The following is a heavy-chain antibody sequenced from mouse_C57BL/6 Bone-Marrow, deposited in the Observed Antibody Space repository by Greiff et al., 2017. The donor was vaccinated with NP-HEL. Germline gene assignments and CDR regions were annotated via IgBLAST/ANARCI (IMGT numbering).Heavy chain of an antibody. J-gene: IGHJ1*03. Sequence: VQLQQSGAELVRPGASVTLSCKASGYTFTDYEMHWVKQTPVHGLEWIGAIDPETGGTAYNQKFKGKAILTADKSSSTAYMELRSLTSEDSAVYYCARKTGDYGGGYFDVWGTGTTVTVSS. V-gene: IGHV1-15*01. CDR1: GYTFTDYE. CDR2: IDPETGGT. D-gene: IGHD2-4*01. CDR3: ARKTGDYGGGYFDV.